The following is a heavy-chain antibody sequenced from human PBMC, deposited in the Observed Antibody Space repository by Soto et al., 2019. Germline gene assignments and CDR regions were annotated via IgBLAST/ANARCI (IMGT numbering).Heavy chain of an antibody. V-gene: IGHV3-33*01. CDR1: GFTFSSYG. CDR2: IWYDGSNK. CDR3: ASDVFVVVAHYYYCIYF. Sequence: QVQLVESGGGVVQPGRSLRLSCAASGFTFSSYGMHWVRQAPGKGLEWVAVIWYDGSNKYYADSVKGRFTISRDNSKITLYLQMNSLRAEDTAVYYCASDVFVVVAHYYYCIYFWGQGTTVNVS. D-gene: IGHD2-21*01. J-gene: IGHJ6*02.